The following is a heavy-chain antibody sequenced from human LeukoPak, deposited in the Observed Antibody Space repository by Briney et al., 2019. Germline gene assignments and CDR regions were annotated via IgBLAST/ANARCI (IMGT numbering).Heavy chain of an antibody. CDR3: ARDHLRYFDWLPPGY. Sequence: PGGSLRLSCAASGLTFSSYAMHWVRQAPGKGLEWVAVISYDGSNKYYADSVKGRFTISRDNSKNTLYLQMNSLRAEDTAVYYCARDHLRYFDWLPPGYWGQGTLVTVSS. CDR2: ISYDGSNK. D-gene: IGHD3-9*01. V-gene: IGHV3-30-3*01. CDR1: GLTFSSYA. J-gene: IGHJ4*02.